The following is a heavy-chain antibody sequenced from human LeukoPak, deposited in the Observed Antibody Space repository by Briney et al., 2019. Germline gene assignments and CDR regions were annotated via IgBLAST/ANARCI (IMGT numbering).Heavy chain of an antibody. D-gene: IGHD5-24*01. J-gene: IGHJ4*02. CDR3: ARPLMATKEIDY. CDR2: IYYSGNT. CDR1: DGSISSGGYY. V-gene: IGHV4-39*01. Sequence: SQTLSLTCTVSDGSISSGGYYWSGIRPHPGKGLEWIGSIYYSGNTYYNPSLKSRVTISVDTSKNQFSLKLSSVTAADTAVYYCARPLMATKEIDYWGQGTLVTVSS.